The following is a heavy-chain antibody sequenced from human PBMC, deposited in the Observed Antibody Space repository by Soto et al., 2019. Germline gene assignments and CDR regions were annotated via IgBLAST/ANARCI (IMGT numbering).Heavy chain of an antibody. CDR3: ARGGGYDSFDY. D-gene: IGHD5-12*01. V-gene: IGHV4-30-2*06. CDR2: ISHLENT. J-gene: IGHJ4*02. CDR1: GAAIIYGGFS. Sequence: PSETLSLTCTVSGAAIIYGGFSFGGMRQSPGKGLEWIGYISHLENTYLHPSFKSRLTMSIDRTRNQFSLKLSSVTAADMAVYYCARGGGYDSFDYWGQGVLVTVSS.